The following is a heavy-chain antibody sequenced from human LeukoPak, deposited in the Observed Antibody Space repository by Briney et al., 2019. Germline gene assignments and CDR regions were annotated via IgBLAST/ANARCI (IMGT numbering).Heavy chain of an antibody. CDR2: MNQDGREN. CDR3: ARDSDFDY. V-gene: IGHV3-7*01. D-gene: IGHD1-26*01. Sequence: GGSLRLSCAASGFTFSKYWMSWVRQAPGKGREWVANMNQDGRENYYVDSVKGRFTISRENAKNSLYLQMNSLRAEDTAVYYCARDSDFDYWGQGTLVTVSS. CDR1: GFTFSKYW. J-gene: IGHJ4*02.